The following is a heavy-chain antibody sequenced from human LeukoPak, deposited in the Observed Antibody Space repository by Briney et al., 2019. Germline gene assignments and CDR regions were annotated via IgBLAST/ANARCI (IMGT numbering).Heavy chain of an antibody. J-gene: IGHJ2*01. CDR3: ARGARRYSSSWYGVDWYFDL. CDR1: GDSVSSNSAA. CDR2: TYCRSKWYN. Sequence: SQTLSLTCAISGDSVSSNSAAWNWIRQSPSRGLEWLGRTYCRSKWYNDYAVSVKSRITINPDTSKNQFSLQLNSVTPEDTAVYYCARGARRYSSSWYGVDWYFDLWGRGTLVTVSS. D-gene: IGHD6-13*01. V-gene: IGHV6-1*01.